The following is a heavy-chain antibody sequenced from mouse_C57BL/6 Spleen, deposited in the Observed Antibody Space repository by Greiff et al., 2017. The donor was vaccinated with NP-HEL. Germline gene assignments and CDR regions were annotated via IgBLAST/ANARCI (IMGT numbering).Heavy chain of an antibody. Sequence: EVKLVESGPGMVKPSQSLSLTCTVTGYSITSGYDWHWIRHFPGNKLEWMGYISYSGSTNYNPSLKSRISITHDTSKNHFFLKLNSVTTEDTATYYCAREGVTTGFAYWGQGTLVTVSA. CDR3: AREGVTTGFAY. J-gene: IGHJ3*01. V-gene: IGHV3-1*01. CDR1: GYSITSGYD. CDR2: ISYSGST. D-gene: IGHD2-2*01.